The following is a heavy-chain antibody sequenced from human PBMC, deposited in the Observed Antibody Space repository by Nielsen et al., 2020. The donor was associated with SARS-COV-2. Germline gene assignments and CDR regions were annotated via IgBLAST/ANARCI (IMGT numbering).Heavy chain of an antibody. CDR3: ARVGSESGYYYGMDV. Sequence: WIRQPPGKGLEWVGYVSYGGSVNYNPSLKSRVTISVDTSKNQFSLKLSSVTDADTAVYYCARVGSESGYYYGMDVWGQGTTVTVSS. D-gene: IGHD3-10*01. CDR2: VSYGGSV. V-gene: IGHV4-59*01. J-gene: IGHJ6*02.